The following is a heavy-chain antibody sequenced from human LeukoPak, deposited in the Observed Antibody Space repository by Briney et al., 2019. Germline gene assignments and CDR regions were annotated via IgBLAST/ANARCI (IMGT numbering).Heavy chain of an antibody. CDR2: IKEDGSLK. Sequence: TGGSLRLSCAASGFGFSNFWMSWVRQAPGKGPEWVANIKEDGSLKNYVDSVEGRFTVSRDNAKNTLYLQMNSLRLEDTAVYYCARDRAGYCSGYSCPQYYFDYWGQGTLVTVSS. V-gene: IGHV3-7*03. J-gene: IGHJ4*02. D-gene: IGHD2-15*01. CDR3: ARDRAGYCSGYSCPQYYFDY. CDR1: GFGFSNFW.